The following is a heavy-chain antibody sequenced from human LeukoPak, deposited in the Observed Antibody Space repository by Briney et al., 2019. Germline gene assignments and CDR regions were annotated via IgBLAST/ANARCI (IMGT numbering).Heavy chain of an antibody. CDR2: INRDGSST. D-gene: IGHD5-18*01. Sequence: QPGGSLRLSCAASGFTFSNYWIHWVRQAPGRGLVWVSRINRDGSSTSYADSVKGRFTTSRDNGKNMVHLKLNSLRADDTGVYYCARGGYTGVFDIWGQGTVVTVSS. CDR3: ARGGYTGVFDI. CDR1: GFTFSNYW. V-gene: IGHV3-74*01. J-gene: IGHJ3*02.